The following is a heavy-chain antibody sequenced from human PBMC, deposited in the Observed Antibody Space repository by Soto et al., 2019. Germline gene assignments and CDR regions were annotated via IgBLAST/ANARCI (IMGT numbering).Heavy chain of an antibody. V-gene: IGHV3-9*01. Sequence: PGGSLRLSCAASGFTFDDYAMHWVRQAPGKGLEWVSGISWNSGSIGYADSVKGRFTISRDNAKNSLYLQMNSLRAEDTALYYCAKDKGDLGCSGGSCYSDAFDIWGQGTMVTVSS. CDR3: AKDKGDLGCSGGSCYSDAFDI. CDR1: GFTFDDYA. J-gene: IGHJ3*02. CDR2: ISWNSGSI. D-gene: IGHD2-15*01.